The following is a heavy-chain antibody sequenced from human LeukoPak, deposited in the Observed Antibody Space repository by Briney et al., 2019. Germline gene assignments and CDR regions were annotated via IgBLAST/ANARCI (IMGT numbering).Heavy chain of an antibody. D-gene: IGHD1-26*01. Sequence: ASVKVSCKASGYTFASDKIHWVRQAPGQGLEWMGIINPSGSGTRNTQKFQGRVTMTRDTSTSTVYMELSSLRSEDTAVYYCAKDSRSYSADYWGQGTLVTVSS. CDR1: GYTFASDK. CDR3: AKDSRSYSADY. V-gene: IGHV1-46*01. CDR2: INPSGSGT. J-gene: IGHJ4*02.